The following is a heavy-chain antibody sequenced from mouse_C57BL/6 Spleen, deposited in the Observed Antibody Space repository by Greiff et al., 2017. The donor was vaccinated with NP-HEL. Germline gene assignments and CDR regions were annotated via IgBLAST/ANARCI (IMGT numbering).Heavy chain of an antibody. V-gene: IGHV1-59*01. CDR2: IDPSDSYT. CDR3: ARGGSYYSNYGAY. D-gene: IGHD2-5*01. J-gene: IGHJ3*01. Sequence: VQLQQSGAELVRPGTSVKLSCKASGYTFTSYWMHWVKQRPGQGLEWIGVIDPSDSYTNYNQKFKGKATLTVDTSSSTAYMQLSSLTSEDSAVYYCARGGSYYSNYGAYWGQGTLVTVSA. CDR1: GYTFTSYW.